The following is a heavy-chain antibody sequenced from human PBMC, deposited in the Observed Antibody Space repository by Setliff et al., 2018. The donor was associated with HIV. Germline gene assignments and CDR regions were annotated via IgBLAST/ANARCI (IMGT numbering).Heavy chain of an antibody. CDR1: GGSISNYY. J-gene: IGHJ4*02. V-gene: IGHV4-4*07. CDR3: ARGRGSSSSWPIDY. D-gene: IGHD6-13*01. CDR2: IYTSGST. Sequence: KPSETLSLTCTVSGGSISNYYWSWIRQPAGKGLEWIGRIYTSGSTNYNPSLKSRVTMSVDTSKNQFSLKLSSVTAADTAVYFCARGRGSSSSWPIDYWGQGTLVTVSS.